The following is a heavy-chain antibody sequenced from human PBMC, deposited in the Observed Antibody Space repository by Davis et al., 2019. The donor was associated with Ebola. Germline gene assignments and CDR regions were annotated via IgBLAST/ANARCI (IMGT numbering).Heavy chain of an antibody. D-gene: IGHD3-10*01. CDR3: AKEYCPNSGPYCTYFEV. CDR2: MSYHGSNT. J-gene: IGHJ4*02. CDR1: AFSFGIYG. Sequence: PGGSLRLSCEAFAFSFGIYGMHWVRQAPGKGLEWVASMSYHGSNTSYIDSVRGRFTISRDNSKNTRYLHMNSLRAEDTAVYFCAKEYCPNSGPYCTYFEVWGQGTQVTVSS. V-gene: IGHV3-30*18.